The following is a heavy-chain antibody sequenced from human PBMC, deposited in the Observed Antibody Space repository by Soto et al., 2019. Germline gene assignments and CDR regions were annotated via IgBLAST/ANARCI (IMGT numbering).Heavy chain of an antibody. D-gene: IGHD6-19*01. V-gene: IGHV3-7*05. CDR1: GFTFSPYW. J-gene: IGHJ5*02. CDR2: IKDDGGDE. Sequence: EVQLVESGGGLVQPGGSLRLSCAASGFTFSPYWMSWVRQAQGTGLEWVAIIKDDGGDELYLEAVRGRFTISRDNAKKSLYLAMDSLRVEDTAVYYCAGGSGWISDTWGQGTLVTVSS. CDR3: AGGSGWISDT.